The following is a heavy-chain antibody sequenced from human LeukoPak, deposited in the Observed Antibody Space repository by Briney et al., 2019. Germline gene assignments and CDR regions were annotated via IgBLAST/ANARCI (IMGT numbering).Heavy chain of an antibody. V-gene: IGHV4-59*08. Sequence: SETXXXXXTVSGGSISSXYXXXVRXPPGKGXXXXGYIYYSGSTNYTPSLKSRVTISVDTSKNQFSLKLSSVTAADTAVYYCARLNSSGWPYYFDYWGQGTLVTVSS. CDR3: ARLNSSGWPYYFDY. CDR1: GGSISSXY. CDR2: IYYSGST. D-gene: IGHD6-19*01. J-gene: IGHJ4*02.